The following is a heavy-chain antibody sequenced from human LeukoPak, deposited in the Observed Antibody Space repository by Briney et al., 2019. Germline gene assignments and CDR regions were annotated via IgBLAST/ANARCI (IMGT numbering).Heavy chain of an antibody. V-gene: IGHV3-33*01. Sequence: PGRSLRLSCAASGSTFSSYGMHWVRQAPGKGLEWVAVIWYDGSNKYYADSVKGRFTISRDNSKNTLYLQMNSLRAEDTAVYYCARGQNNGIAVALLWGQGTLVTVSS. D-gene: IGHD6-19*01. J-gene: IGHJ4*02. CDR3: ARGQNNGIAVALL. CDR2: IWYDGSNK. CDR1: GSTFSSYG.